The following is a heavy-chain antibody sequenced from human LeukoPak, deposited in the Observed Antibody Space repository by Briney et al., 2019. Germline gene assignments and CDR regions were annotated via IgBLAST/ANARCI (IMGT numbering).Heavy chain of an antibody. CDR3: AREPQAPATIVGAMGPYYYYYYMDV. Sequence: PGGSLRLSCAASGFTFSSYGMHWVRQAPGKGLEWVAVIWYGGSNKYYADSVKGRFTISRDNSKNTLYLQMNSLRAEDTAVYYCAREPQAPATIVGAMGPYYYYYYMDVWGKGTTVTVSS. J-gene: IGHJ6*03. V-gene: IGHV3-33*01. CDR1: GFTFSSYG. CDR2: IWYGGSNK. D-gene: IGHD1-26*01.